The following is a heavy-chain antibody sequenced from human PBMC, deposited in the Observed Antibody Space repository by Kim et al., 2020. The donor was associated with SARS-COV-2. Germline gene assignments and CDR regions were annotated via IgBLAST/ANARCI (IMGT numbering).Heavy chain of an antibody. CDR3: GDRHG. CDR2: INHDRSQI. CDR1: GFTFSGYW. Sequence: GGSLRLSCAASGFTFSGYWMSWVRQAPGKGLEWVSSINHDRSQIYYVDSVKGRFTISRDNAKSSVYLEMNSLRAEDTAVYHCGDRHGCGQGTMVTVSS. J-gene: IGHJ6*02. V-gene: IGHV3-7*01.